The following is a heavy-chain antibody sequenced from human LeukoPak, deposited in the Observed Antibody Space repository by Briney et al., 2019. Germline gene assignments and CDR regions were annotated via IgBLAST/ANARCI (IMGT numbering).Heavy chain of an antibody. V-gene: IGHV2-5*02. CDR3: AHRGYNYGYYNWFDP. CDR2: IYWDDDK. J-gene: IGHJ5*02. Sequence: SGPTLVKPTQTLTLTCTFSGFSLSTNGVGVGWIRQPPGKTLEWLALIYWDDDKRYSPSPESRLTITKDTSKNQVVLTMTNMGPEDTATYYCAHRGYNYGYYNWFDPWGQGTLVTVSS. CDR1: GFSLSTNGVG. D-gene: IGHD5-18*01.